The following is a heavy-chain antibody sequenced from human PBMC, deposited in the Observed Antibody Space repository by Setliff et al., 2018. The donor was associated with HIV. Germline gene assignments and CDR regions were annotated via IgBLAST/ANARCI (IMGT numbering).Heavy chain of an antibody. D-gene: IGHD3-10*01. J-gene: IGHJ6*03. CDR2: IYTSGNT. CDR1: GDSISGNY. CDR3: ARAAGGSGSYNHHYYYYYYMDV. Sequence: SETLSLTCTVSGDSISGNYWTWIRQPAGKGLEWIGRIYTSGNTNYNPSHKSRVTMSVDTSKNQFSLNLSSVTAADTAVYYCARAAGGSGSYNHHYYYYYYMDVWGRGTTVTVSS. V-gene: IGHV4-4*07.